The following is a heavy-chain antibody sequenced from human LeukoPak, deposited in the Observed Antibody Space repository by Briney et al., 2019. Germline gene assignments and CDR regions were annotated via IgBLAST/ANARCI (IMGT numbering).Heavy chain of an antibody. Sequence: PGGSLRLSCAASGFTFSSYGMHWVRQAPGKGPEWVAVIWYDGSYKYYADSVKGRFTVSRDNSKNTLYLQMNSLRAEDTAVYYCARGMYYYDSSDIGGGYYFDYWGQGTLVTVSS. CDR2: IWYDGSYK. CDR3: ARGMYYYDSSDIGGGYYFDY. J-gene: IGHJ4*02. V-gene: IGHV3-33*01. CDR1: GFTFSSYG. D-gene: IGHD3-22*01.